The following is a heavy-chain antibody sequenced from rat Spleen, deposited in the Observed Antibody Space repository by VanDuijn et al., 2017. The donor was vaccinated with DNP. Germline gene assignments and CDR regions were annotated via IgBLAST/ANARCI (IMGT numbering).Heavy chain of an antibody. J-gene: IGHJ2*01. CDR2: ITYDGVGT. Sequence: EVQLVESGGGLVQPGRSMKLSCAASGFTFSNYYMAWVRQAPTKGLEWVASITYDGVGTYYRDSVKGRFTISRDISKTSLYLQMNSLKSEDTATYYCARAFNYGSYFDYWGQGVMVTVSS. CDR1: GFTFSNYY. CDR3: ARAFNYGSYFDY. V-gene: IGHV5-20*01. D-gene: IGHD1-3*01.